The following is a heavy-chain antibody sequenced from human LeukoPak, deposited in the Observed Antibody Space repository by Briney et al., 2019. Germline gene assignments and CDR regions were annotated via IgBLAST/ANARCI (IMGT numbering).Heavy chain of an antibody. V-gene: IGHV4-59*11. D-gene: IGHD6-13*01. Sequence: SGTLSLTCAVSGGSIRSHYWSWIRQPPGKGLEWIGYILVSGSIHYCTSLKRRVTISVDISKNQFSLKLTSVTATDTAVYYGARGAGGYDYWGQGTLVTVPS. CDR3: ARGAGGYDY. CDR1: GGSIRSHY. CDR2: ILVSGSI. J-gene: IGHJ4*02.